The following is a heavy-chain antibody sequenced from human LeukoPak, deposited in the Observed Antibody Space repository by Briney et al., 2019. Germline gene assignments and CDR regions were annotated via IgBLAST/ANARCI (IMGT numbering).Heavy chain of an antibody. CDR2: INHSGST. D-gene: IGHD1-1*01. Sequence: SETLSLTCAVYGGSFSGYYWSWIRQPPGKGLEWIGEINHSGSTNYNPSLKSRVTISVDTPKNQFSLKLSSVTAADTAVYYCARGTGTMIYWGQGTLVTVSS. V-gene: IGHV4-34*01. CDR1: GGSFSGYY. CDR3: ARGTGTMIY. J-gene: IGHJ4*02.